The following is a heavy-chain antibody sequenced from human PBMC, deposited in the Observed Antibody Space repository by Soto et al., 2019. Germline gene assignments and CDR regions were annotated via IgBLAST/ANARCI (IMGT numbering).Heavy chain of an antibody. D-gene: IGHD4-17*01. CDR1: GGSISSYY. CDR2: IYYSGST. J-gene: IGHJ5*02. V-gene: IGHV4-59*01. CDR3: ARDYGDRKNWFDP. Sequence: SETLSLTCTVSGGSISSYYWSWIRQPPGKGLEWIGYIYYSGSTNYNPSLKSRVTISVDTSKNQFSLKLSSVTAADTAVYYCARDYGDRKNWFDPWGQGTLVTVSS.